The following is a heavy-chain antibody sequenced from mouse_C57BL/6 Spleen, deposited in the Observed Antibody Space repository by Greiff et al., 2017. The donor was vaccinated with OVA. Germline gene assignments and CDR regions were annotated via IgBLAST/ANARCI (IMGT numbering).Heavy chain of an antibody. CDR1: GFNIKDYY. J-gene: IGHJ3*01. Sequence: VQLQQSGAELVRPGASVKLSCTASGFNIKDYYMHWVKQRPEQGLEWIGRIDPEDGDTDYAPKFQGKATMTADTSSNTAYLQLSSLTSEDTAVYYCTTSEVVAEGWFAYWGQGTLVTVSA. D-gene: IGHD1-1*01. V-gene: IGHV14-1*01. CDR3: TTSEVVAEGWFAY. CDR2: IDPEDGDT.